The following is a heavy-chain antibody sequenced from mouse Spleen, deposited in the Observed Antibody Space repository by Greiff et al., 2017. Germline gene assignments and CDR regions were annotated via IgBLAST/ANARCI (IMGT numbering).Heavy chain of an antibody. CDR3: ATYGSSYFDV. CDR1: GFTFSDYY. J-gene: IGHJ1*03. Sequence: EVKLVESGGGLVQPGGSLKLSCAASGFTFSDYYMYWVRQTPEKRLEWVAYISNGGGSTYYPDTVKGRFTISRDNAKNTLYLQMSRLKSEDTAMYYCATYGSSYFDVWGTGTTVTVSS. D-gene: IGHD1-1*01. V-gene: IGHV5-12*01. CDR2: ISNGGGST.